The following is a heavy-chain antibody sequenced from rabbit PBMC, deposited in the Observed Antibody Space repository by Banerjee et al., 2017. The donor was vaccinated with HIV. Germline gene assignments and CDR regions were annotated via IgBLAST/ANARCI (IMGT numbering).Heavy chain of an antibody. Sequence: QEQLEESGGDLVKPEGSLTLTCTASGFSFSNKYVMCWVRQAPGKGLEWIACINTSSGSTWYASWLNARFTISKTTSLNTVELKMTSLTAADTATYFCGREHVIGHWTFDLWGPGTLVTVS. J-gene: IGHJ4*01. CDR3: GREHVIGHWTFDL. V-gene: IGHV1S43*01. CDR1: GFSFSNKYV. D-gene: IGHD1-1*01. CDR2: INTSSGST.